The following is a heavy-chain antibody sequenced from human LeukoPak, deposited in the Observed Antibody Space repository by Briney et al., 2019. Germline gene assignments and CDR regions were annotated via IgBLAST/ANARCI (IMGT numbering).Heavy chain of an antibody. CDR2: ISSSSSYI. D-gene: IGHD3-22*01. CDR3: ARQYYYDSSGYYEGLDY. Sequence: GGSLRLSCAASGFTFSSYSMNWVRQAPGKGLEWVSSISSSSSYIYYADSVKGRFTISRDNAENSLYLQMNSLRAEDTAVYYCARQYYYDSSGYYEGLDYWGQGTLVTVSS. J-gene: IGHJ4*02. V-gene: IGHV3-21*01. CDR1: GFTFSSYS.